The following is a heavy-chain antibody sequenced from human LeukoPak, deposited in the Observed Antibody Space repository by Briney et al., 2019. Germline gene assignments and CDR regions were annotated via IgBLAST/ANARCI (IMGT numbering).Heavy chain of an antibody. D-gene: IGHD1-26*01. CDR3: AKVEESGSYPGPFDY. J-gene: IGHJ4*02. V-gene: IGHV3-23*01. CDR2: ISCSGGST. CDR1: GFTFSSYA. Sequence: GGSLRLSCAASGFTFSSYAMSWVRQAPGKGLEWVSAISCSGGSTYYADSVKGRFTISRDNSKNTLYLQMNSLRAEDTAVYYCAKVEESGSYPGPFDYWGQGTLVTVSS.